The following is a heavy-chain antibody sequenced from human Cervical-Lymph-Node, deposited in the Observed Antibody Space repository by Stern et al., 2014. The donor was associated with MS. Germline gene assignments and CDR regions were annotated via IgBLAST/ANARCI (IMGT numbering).Heavy chain of an antibody. CDR1: GYSFTSHY. CDR3: ASGTGSKRPTGNY. CDR2: INPSGDSA. V-gene: IGHV1-46*01. D-gene: IGHD3/OR15-3a*01. Sequence: VQLVESGAEVKKPGASVKVSCKASGYSFTSHYMHWVRQAPGQGLEWVGIINPSGDSASYAQKLQGRVTMTRDTSKSTVYMELSSLRSEDTAVYYCASGTGSKRPTGNYWGQGTLVTVSS. J-gene: IGHJ4*02.